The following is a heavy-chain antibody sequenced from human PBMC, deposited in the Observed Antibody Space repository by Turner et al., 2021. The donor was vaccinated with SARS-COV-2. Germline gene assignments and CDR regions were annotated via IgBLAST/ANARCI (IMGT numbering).Heavy chain of an antibody. J-gene: IGHJ3*02. CDR1: GFNVSSNY. CDR3: ARGYSSGWYQRGAFDI. Sequence: EVQLVESVGGLIQTGGSLSSSCVAPGFNVSSNYMSWVRQAPRKGLEWVSVIYSGGSTYYADSVKGRFTISRDNSKNTLYLQMNSLRAEDTAVYYCARGYSSGWYQRGAFDIWGQGTMVTVSS. V-gene: IGHV3-53*01. D-gene: IGHD6-19*01. CDR2: IYSGGST.